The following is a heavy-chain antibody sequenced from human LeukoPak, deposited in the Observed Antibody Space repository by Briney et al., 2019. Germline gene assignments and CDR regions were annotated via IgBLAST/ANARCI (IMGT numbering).Heavy chain of an antibody. CDR3: ARGYQLLYRNYYYYYYMDV. CDR2: IIPIFGTA. D-gene: IGHD2-2*02. J-gene: IGHJ6*03. CDR1: GGTFSSYA. V-gene: IGHV1-69*13. Sequence: ASVKVSCKASGGTFSSYAISWVRQAPGQGLVWMGGIIPIFGTANYAQKFQGRVTITADESTSTAYMELSSLRSEDTAVYYCARGYQLLYRNYYYYYYMDVWGKGTTVTVSS.